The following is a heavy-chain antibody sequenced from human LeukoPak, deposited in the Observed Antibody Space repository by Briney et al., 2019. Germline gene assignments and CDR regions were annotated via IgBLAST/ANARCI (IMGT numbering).Heavy chain of an antibody. CDR2: INQNRGA. J-gene: IGHJ4*02. CDR1: GFTFSNYV. Sequence: GSLRLSCAASGFTFSNYVMNWIRQLPGKGLEWIGEINQNRGAFYNPSLKSRVSISEDTSMNQVSLKLTSVTAADTAIYYCARGGVAARLGYWGQGTLVTVSS. V-gene: IGHV4-34*01. CDR3: ARGGVAARLGY. D-gene: IGHD6-6*01.